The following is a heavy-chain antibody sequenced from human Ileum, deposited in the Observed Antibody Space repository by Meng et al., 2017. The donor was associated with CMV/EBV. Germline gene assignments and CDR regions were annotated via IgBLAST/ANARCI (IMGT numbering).Heavy chain of an antibody. V-gene: IGHV4-61*01. CDR3: ARMCGDGDFDY. Sequence: GSLRLSCTVPGGSVSSGSYYWSWIRQPPGKGLEWIGYIYYSGSTNYNPSLKSRVTISVDTSKNQFSLKLSSVTAADTAVYYCARMCGDGDFDYWGQGTLVTVSS. J-gene: IGHJ4*02. CDR1: GGSVSSGSYY. D-gene: IGHD2-21*01. CDR2: IYYSGST.